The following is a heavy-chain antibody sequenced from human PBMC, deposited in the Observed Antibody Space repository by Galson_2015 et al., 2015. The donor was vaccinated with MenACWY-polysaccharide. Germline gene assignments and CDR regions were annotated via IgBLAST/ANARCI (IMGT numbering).Heavy chain of an antibody. D-gene: IGHD2-15*01. CDR2: INTYNGDT. Sequence: SVKVSCKASGYTFISFGITWVRQAPGQGLEWMGWINTYNGDTNSADKIQGGVTMTTDTSTNTAYMELRNLRSDDTAVYYCARGPPGYAGSWHPLQYWGQGTLVTVSA. V-gene: IGHV1-18*01. CDR1: GYTFISFG. CDR3: ARGPPGYAGSWHPLQY. J-gene: IGHJ4*02.